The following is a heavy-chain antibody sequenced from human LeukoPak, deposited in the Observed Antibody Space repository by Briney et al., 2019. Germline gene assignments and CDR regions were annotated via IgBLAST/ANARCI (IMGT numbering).Heavy chain of an antibody. J-gene: IGHJ6*03. CDR1: GYTFTSNY. D-gene: IGHD3-10*01. CDR2: ISPSGGST. CDR3: ARGVRSSYYYYYMDV. Sequence: ASVKVSCKAFGYTFTSNYMHWVRQAPGQGPEWMGVISPSGGSTTYAQKFQGRVTMTRDTSISTAYMELSRLRSDDTAVYYCARGVRSSYYYYYMDVWGKGTTVTVSS. V-gene: IGHV1-46*01.